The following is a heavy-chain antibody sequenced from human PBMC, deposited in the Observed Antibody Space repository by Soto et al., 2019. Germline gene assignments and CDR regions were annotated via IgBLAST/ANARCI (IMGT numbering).Heavy chain of an antibody. V-gene: IGHV3-74*01. CDR2: INPDGSIT. D-gene: IGHD3-16*01. J-gene: IGHJ4*02. CDR3: ARDIGYGGN. Sequence: EVQLVESGGGLVQPGGSLRLSCAASGFTVSTSWMHWVRQTPGKGLVWVSHINPDGSITNYADSAKGRFTISRDNAKNTLFLQMNNLRAEDTSVYFCARDIGYGGNWGQGTLVTVSS. CDR1: GFTVSTSW.